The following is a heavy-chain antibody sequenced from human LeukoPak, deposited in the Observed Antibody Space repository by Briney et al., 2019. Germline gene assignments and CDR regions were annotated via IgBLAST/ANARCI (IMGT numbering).Heavy chain of an antibody. CDR2: ISSSSSYI. Sequence: GRSMRLAWAPSAFTFSIYSMKWVRQPPGEVLEWVSSISSSSSYIFYAVSGKGRFTISRGNAKNPLYLQMTGLRAEDTAVYYCAKGRAIEAFDIWGQGTMVTVSS. V-gene: IGHV3-21*01. J-gene: IGHJ3*02. D-gene: IGHD3-22*01. CDR3: AKGRAIEAFDI. CDR1: AFTFSIYS.